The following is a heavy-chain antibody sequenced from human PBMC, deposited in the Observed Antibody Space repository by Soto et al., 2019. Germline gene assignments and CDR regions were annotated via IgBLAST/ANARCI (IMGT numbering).Heavy chain of an antibody. V-gene: IGHV4-39*01. J-gene: IGHJ4*02. CDR2: IYYIGNT. CDR3: GGQDYGAKGYYFET. Sequence: QLQLQESGSGLVKPSETLSLTCTVSNGSISSRSSYWGWIRQTPGKGLEWIGSIYYIGNTYYNPSLKIRVTISIDTSKTQFSLKLNSVTAADTAVYFCGGQDYGAKGYYFETWGQGTLVTVSS. CDR1: NGSISSRSSY. D-gene: IGHD4-17*01.